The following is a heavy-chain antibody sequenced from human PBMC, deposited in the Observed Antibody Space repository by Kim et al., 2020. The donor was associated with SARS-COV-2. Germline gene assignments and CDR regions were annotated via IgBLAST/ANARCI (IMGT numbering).Heavy chain of an antibody. D-gene: IGHD1-20*01. V-gene: IGHV3-30*04. CDR3: ARDLAYKHNPGGDY. CDR2: ISYDGSNK. Sequence: GGSLRLSCAASGFTFSSYAMHWVRQAPGKGLEWVAGISYDGSNKNYADSVKGRFTISRDNSKNTLYVQMNSLRAEDTAVYYCARDLAYKHNPGGDYWGQGTLVTVSS. CDR1: GFTFSSYA. J-gene: IGHJ4*02.